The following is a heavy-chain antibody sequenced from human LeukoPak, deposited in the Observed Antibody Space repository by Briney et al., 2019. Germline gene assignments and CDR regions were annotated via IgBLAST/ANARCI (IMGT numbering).Heavy chain of an antibody. CDR3: AREFTRLALYFDY. CDR1: GYTFTSYY. J-gene: IGHJ4*02. D-gene: IGHD6-19*01. CDR2: INPSGGST. Sequence: GASVKVSCKASGYTFTSYYMHWVQQAPGQGLEWMGIINPSGGSTSYAQKFQGRVTMTRDTSTSTVYMEVSSLRSEDTAVYYCAREFTRLALYFDYWGQGTLVTVSS. V-gene: IGHV1-46*01.